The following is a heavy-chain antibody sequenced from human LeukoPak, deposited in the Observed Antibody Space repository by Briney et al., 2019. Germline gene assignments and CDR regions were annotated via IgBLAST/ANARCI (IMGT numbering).Heavy chain of an antibody. D-gene: IGHD3-16*01. CDR1: GGSISSGSYY. V-gene: IGHV4-61*02. CDR3: AREDYDTRDDAFDL. CDR2: IYSSGST. Sequence: SETLSLTCTVSGGSISSGSYYWSWIRQPAGKGLEWIGRIYSSGSTNYNPSLKSRVTISVDTSKNQFSLKLQSVTAADTALYYCAREDYDTRDDAFDLWGQGTMVTVSS. J-gene: IGHJ3*01.